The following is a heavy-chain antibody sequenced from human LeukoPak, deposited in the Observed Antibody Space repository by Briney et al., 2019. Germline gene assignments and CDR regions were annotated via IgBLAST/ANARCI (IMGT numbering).Heavy chain of an antibody. Sequence: ASVKVSCKASGYTFTGYYMHWVRQAPGQGLEWMGWINPNSGGTNHAQKFQGRVTMTRDTSISTAYMELSRLRSDDTAVYYCARSTGAADRFDYWGQGTLVTVSS. V-gene: IGHV1-2*02. CDR1: GYTFTGYY. CDR3: ARSTGAADRFDY. D-gene: IGHD6-25*01. CDR2: INPNSGGT. J-gene: IGHJ4*02.